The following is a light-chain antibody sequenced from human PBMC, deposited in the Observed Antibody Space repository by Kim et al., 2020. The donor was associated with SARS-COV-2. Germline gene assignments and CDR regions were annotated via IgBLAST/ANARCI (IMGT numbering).Light chain of an antibody. CDR1: SSEFGTYNY. J-gene: IGLJ1*01. CDR3: TSHANYDYV. Sequence: PGRYVAITCSGASSEFGTYNYVSWYQQHPGKAPKPLLYEVTKRPSGDPVRFSASMSGNTAPLTISGLQPEDEADYYCTSHANYDYVFGTGTKVTVL. CDR2: EVT. V-gene: IGLV2-11*03.